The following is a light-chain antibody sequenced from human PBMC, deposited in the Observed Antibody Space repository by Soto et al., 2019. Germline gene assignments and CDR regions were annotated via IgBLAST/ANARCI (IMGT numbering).Light chain of an antibody. CDR1: QSVSSN. J-gene: IGKJ1*01. CDR3: QQYGSSPT. CDR2: GAS. Sequence: EIVMTHSPATLSVSPCERAALSCRASQSVSSNLAWYQQKPGQAPRLLIYGASSRATGIPDRFSGSGSGTDFTLTISRLEPEDFAVYYCQQYGSSPTFGQGTKVDIK. V-gene: IGKV3-20*01.